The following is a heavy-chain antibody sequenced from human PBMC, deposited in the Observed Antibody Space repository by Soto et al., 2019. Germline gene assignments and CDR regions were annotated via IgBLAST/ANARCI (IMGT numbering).Heavy chain of an antibody. J-gene: IGHJ4*02. V-gene: IGHV3-30*18. CDR3: AKEGCSGGICYGFDY. CDR1: GFTFSSYG. D-gene: IGHD2-15*01. CDR2: MSWDGSDE. Sequence: QVQLVESGGGVVQPGRSLRLSCAASGFTFSSYGMHWVRKAPGKGLEWVAVMSWDGSDEFYEETVKSRFTVSRDNSRNTLYLQMNSLRPEDTAVYYCAKEGCSGGICYGFDYWGQGTLVTVSS.